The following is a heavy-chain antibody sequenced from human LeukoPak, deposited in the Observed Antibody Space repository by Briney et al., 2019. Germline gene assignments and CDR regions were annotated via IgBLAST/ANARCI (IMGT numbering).Heavy chain of an antibody. V-gene: IGHV3-23*01. CDR3: GKTTVGYSSGRYPGWPVDY. D-gene: IGHD2-15*01. J-gene: IGHJ4*02. CDR1: GFTFSSYT. Sequence: GGSLRLSCAASGFTFSSYTMNWVRQAPGKGLEWISGIFGSGGSPHYADSVKGRFTISRDNFQNTVYLQLGSLRVEDTAVYYCGKTTVGYSSGRYPGWPVDYWGQGALVTVSS. CDR2: IFGSGGSP.